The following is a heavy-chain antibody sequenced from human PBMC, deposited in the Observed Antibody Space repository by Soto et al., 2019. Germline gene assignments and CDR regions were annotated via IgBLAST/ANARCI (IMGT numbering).Heavy chain of an antibody. CDR1: GYTFTGYF. CDR2: INPYSGGA. Sequence: ASVKVSCKASGYTFTGYFMHGVRQAPGQGLEWMGWINPYSGGADYAQSFQGRVTMTRDTSISTVYMELSRLRFDETAVYYCARVIRGAYYNSPLDTWGQGSVVTVSS. D-gene: IGHD3-10*01. V-gene: IGHV1-2*02. CDR3: ARVIRGAYYNSPLDT. J-gene: IGHJ5*02.